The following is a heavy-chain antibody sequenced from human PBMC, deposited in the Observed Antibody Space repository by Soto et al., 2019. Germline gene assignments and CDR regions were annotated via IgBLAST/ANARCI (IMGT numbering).Heavy chain of an antibody. CDR2: IKQDGSEK. Sequence: GGSLRLSCAASGFTFSNYWMSWVRQAPGKGLEWVANIKQDGSEKYYVDSVKGRFTISRDNTKNSLYLRMNSLRAEDTAVYYCAREGSLFDYWGQGTQVTVS. J-gene: IGHJ4*02. CDR1: GFTFSNYW. CDR3: AREGSLFDY. V-gene: IGHV3-7*05.